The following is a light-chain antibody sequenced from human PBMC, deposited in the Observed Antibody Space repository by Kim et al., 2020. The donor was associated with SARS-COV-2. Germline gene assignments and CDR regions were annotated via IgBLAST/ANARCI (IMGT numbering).Light chain of an antibody. CDR3: QQYNNWPPYT. Sequence: VSRGERATRTCRASQSVSSNLAWYQQKPGQAPRLLIYGASTRATGIPARFSGSGSGTEFTLTISSLQSEDFAVYYCQQYNNWPPYTFGQGTKLEI. CDR1: QSVSSN. CDR2: GAS. V-gene: IGKV3-15*01. J-gene: IGKJ2*01.